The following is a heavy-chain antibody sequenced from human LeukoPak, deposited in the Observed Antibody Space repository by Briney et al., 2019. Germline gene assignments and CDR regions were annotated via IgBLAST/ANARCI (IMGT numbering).Heavy chain of an antibody. CDR2: ISYDGSNK. CDR1: GFTFSSYA. D-gene: IGHD3-10*01. V-gene: IGHV3-30-3*01. CDR3: ARDLQPLGELFDY. Sequence: GGSLRLSCAASGFTFSSYAMHWVRQAPGKGLEWVAVISYDGSNKYYADSVKGRFTISRDNSKNTLYLQMNSLRAEDTAVYYCARDLQPLGELFDYWGQGTLVTVSS. J-gene: IGHJ4*02.